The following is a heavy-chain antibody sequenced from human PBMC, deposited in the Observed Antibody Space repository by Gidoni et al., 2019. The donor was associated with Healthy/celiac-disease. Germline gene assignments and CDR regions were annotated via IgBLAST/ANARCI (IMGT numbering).Heavy chain of an antibody. V-gene: IGHV3-53*01. CDR2: IDSGGST. CDR1: GFTVSSNY. D-gene: IGHD3-22*01. Sequence: EVQLVESGGGLIQPGGSLRLSCAASGFTVSSNYMSWVRQAPGKGLEWVSVIDSGGSTYYADSVQGRFTISRDNSKNTLYLQMNSLRAEDTAVYYCAREGDYYDSSGYFYYWGQGTLVTVSS. CDR3: AREGDYYDSSGYFYY. J-gene: IGHJ4*02.